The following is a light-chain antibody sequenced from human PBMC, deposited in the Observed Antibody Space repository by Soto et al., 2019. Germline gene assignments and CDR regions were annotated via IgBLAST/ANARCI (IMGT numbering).Light chain of an antibody. CDR3: QQLFDSPIT. V-gene: IGKV1-5*01. CDR1: QTIFSW. Sequence: DIQMTQSPSTLSASVGDRVTVTCRASQTIFSWLAWFQQKPGKAPKLLIYAASTLESGVPSRFSATVSGTEFSLTITSLQPEDFATYYCQQLFDSPITFGQGTRLEIK. CDR2: AAS. J-gene: IGKJ5*01.